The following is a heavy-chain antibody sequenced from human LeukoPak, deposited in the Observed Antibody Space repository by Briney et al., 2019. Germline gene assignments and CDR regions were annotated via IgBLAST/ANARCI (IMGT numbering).Heavy chain of an antibody. V-gene: IGHV4-4*09. CDR3: ARTIAAAGRDYFDY. D-gene: IGHD6-13*01. J-gene: IGHJ4*02. CDR1: GGSISSYY. Sequence: PSETLSLTCTVSGGSISSYYWSWIRQPPGKGLEWIGYIYTSGSTNYNPSLKSRVTISVDTSKNQFSLKLSSVTAADTAVCYCARTIAAAGRDYFDYWGQGTLVTVSS. CDR2: IYTSGST.